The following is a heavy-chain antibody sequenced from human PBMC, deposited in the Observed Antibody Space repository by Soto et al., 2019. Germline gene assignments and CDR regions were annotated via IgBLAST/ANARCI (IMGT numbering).Heavy chain of an antibody. CDR1: GFTFSSYS. J-gene: IGHJ6*02. Sequence: EVQLVESGGGLVQPGGSLRLSCAASGFTFSSYSMNWCRQAPGKGLEWVSYIRSSSSTIYYADSVKGRFTISRYNAENTLYLQRDSQRAEDTAVYYCAREQTTDVVVPVQSYYYYGMDVGGQCTTVTVSS. CDR2: IRSSSSTI. V-gene: IGHV3-48*01. CDR3: AREQTTDVVVPVQSYYYYGMDV. D-gene: IGHD2-2*01.